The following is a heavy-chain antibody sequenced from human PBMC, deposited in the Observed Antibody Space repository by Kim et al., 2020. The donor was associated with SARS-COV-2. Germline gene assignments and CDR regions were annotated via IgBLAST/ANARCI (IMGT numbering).Heavy chain of an antibody. D-gene: IGHD3-22*01. J-gene: IGHJ4*02. Sequence: ASVKVSCKASGYTFSIFYIHWVRQAPGQGLEWMGAINPIGATTYYAQKLKGRVTLTRDTSTSTVYMDLNSLTSDDTAIYYCVRARLTSGYYDFWGQGTLVTVSS. CDR3: VRARLTSGYYDF. V-gene: IGHV1-46*04. CDR2: INPIGATT. CDR1: GYTFSIFY.